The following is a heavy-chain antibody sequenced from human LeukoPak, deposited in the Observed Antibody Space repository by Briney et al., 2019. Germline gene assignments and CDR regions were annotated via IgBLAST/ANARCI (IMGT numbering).Heavy chain of an antibody. CDR1: GYTFTSYG. CDR3: ARKALNLGALGY. J-gene: IGHJ4*02. CDR2: ISAYNSNT. V-gene: IGHV1-18*01. D-gene: IGHD3-16*01. Sequence: ASVKVSCKASGYTFTSYGISWVRQAPGQGLEWMGWISAYNSNTNYAQKLQGRVTMTTDTSTSTAYMELRSLRSDDTAVYYCARKALNLGALGYWGQGTLVTVSS.